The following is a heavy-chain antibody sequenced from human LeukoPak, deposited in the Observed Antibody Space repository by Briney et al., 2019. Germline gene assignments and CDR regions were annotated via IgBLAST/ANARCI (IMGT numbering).Heavy chain of an antibody. D-gene: IGHD4-11*01. J-gene: IGHJ1*01. Sequence: GGSLRLSCAASGFTFTNYILHRVRQAPGRGLEWVAVISSDGNNQYYADSVKGRFTISRDNPNSTLYLLMNTLRADDSAVYYCARDPDDFSNLEYFHHWGQGTLVTVSS. CDR3: ARDPDDFSNLEYFHH. CDR1: GFTFTNYI. V-gene: IGHV3-30*04. CDR2: ISSDGNNQ.